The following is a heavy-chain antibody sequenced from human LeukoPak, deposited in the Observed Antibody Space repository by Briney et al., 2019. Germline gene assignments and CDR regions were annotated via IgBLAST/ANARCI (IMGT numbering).Heavy chain of an antibody. D-gene: IGHD3-22*01. Sequence: ASVKVSCKASGYTFTGYYMRWVRQAPGQGLEWMGWINPNSGGTNYAQKFQGRVTMTRDASISTAYMELSRLRSDDTAVYYCASLNYDSSGYYFDFDYWGQGTLVTVSS. CDR3: ASLNYDSSGYYFDFDY. CDR1: GYTFTGYY. V-gene: IGHV1-2*02. CDR2: INPNSGGT. J-gene: IGHJ4*02.